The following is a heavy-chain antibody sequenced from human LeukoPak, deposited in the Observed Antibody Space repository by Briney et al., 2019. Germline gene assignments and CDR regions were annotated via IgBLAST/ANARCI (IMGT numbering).Heavy chain of an antibody. D-gene: IGHD2-21*01. CDR3: AKGYSFYTDV. CDR1: GFTFSTYG. CDR2: IRYDGTGT. J-gene: IGHJ6*03. V-gene: IGHV3-30*02. Sequence: PGGSLRLSCAASGFTFSTYGIHWVRQAPGKGLEWVSFIRYDGTGTYYADSVKGRFTFSRDNSKNTLFLQMNSLRAEDTAVYYCAKGYSFYTDVWGKGTTVTVSS.